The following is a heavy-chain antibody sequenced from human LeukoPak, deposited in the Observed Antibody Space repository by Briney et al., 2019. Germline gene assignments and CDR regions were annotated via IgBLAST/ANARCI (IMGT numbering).Heavy chain of an antibody. CDR2: IGSTGTNI. Sequence: PGGSLRLSCAASGFTFSNYGMNWVRQAPGKGLEWVSYIGSTGTNINYADSVRGRFTISRDNAKRSLYLQMNSLRVEDRAVYYCARGGAARPDYWGQGALVTVSS. D-gene: IGHD6-6*01. J-gene: IGHJ4*02. V-gene: IGHV3-48*04. CDR3: ARGGAARPDY. CDR1: GFTFSNYG.